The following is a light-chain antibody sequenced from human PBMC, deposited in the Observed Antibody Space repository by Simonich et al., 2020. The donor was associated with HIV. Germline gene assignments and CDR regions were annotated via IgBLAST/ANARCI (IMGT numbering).Light chain of an antibody. CDR1: SSDVGGYAY. J-gene: IGLJ2*01. CDR2: EVS. V-gene: IGLV2-8*01. CDR3: SSYAGSNNLV. Sequence: QSALTQPRSVSGSPGQSVTISCTGSSSDVGGYAYVSWYQQHPGKAPKRMIYEVSKRPSGVPVRFSGSKSGNTASLTVSGLQAEDEADYYCSSYAGSNNLVFGGGTKLTVL.